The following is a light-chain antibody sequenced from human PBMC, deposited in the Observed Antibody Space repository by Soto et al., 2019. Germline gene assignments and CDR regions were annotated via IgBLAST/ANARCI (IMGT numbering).Light chain of an antibody. Sequence: EIVLTQSPATLSLSPGERTTLSCRASQSVGGHLAWYQQKPGQAPRLLSYDASDRATGIPARFSGRGSETDFTLPISSLEPDDFAVYDCQQRNNWPPSITFGQGTRLEIK. CDR1: QSVGGH. CDR3: QQRNNWPPSIT. V-gene: IGKV3-11*01. CDR2: DAS. J-gene: IGKJ5*01.